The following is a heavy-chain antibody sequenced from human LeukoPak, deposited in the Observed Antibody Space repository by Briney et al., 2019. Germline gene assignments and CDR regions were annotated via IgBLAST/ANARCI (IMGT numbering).Heavy chain of an antibody. V-gene: IGHV3-11*04. CDR3: ARVAFGLYVMDV. J-gene: IGHJ6*02. CDR2: ISSSGSTI. Sequence: GGSLRLSCAASGFTFSDYYMSWIRQAPGKGLEWVSYISSSGSTIYYADSVKGRFTISRDNSKNSLYLEIISLRDEDTAFYYCARVAFGLYVMDVWGQGTTLTVSS. D-gene: IGHD3/OR15-3a*01. CDR1: GFTFSDYY.